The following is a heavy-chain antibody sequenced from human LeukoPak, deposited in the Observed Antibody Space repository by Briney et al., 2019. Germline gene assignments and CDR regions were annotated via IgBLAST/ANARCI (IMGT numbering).Heavy chain of an antibody. Sequence: SVKVSFKASGGTFISYAISWVRQAPGQGLEWMGRIIPILGIANYAQKFQGRVTITADKSTSTAYMELSSLRSGDTAVYYCARSEDYYDSSGYYDYWGQGTLVTVSS. V-gene: IGHV1-69*04. CDR1: GGTFISYA. CDR2: IIPILGIA. CDR3: ARSEDYYDSSGYYDY. D-gene: IGHD3-22*01. J-gene: IGHJ4*02.